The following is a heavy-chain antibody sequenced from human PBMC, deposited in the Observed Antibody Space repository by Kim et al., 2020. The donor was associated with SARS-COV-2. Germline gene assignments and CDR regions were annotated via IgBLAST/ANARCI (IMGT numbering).Heavy chain of an antibody. Sequence: GGSLRLSCAASGFTFSNAWMSWVRQAPGKGLEWVGRIKSKTDGGTTDYAAPVKGRFTISRDDSKNTLYLQMNSLKTEDTAVYYCTTLAPVAGNADAFDIWGQGTMVTVSS. D-gene: IGHD6-19*01. CDR3: TTLAPVAGNADAFDI. CDR2: IKSKTDGGTT. CDR1: GFTFSNAW. V-gene: IGHV3-15*01. J-gene: IGHJ3*02.